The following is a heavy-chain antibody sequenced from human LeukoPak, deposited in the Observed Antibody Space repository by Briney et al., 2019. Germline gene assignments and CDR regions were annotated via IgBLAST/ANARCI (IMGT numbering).Heavy chain of an antibody. CDR2: ISSSSSYI. Sequence: GGSLRLSCAASGFTFSSYSMNWVRQAPGKGLEWVSPISSSSSYIYYADSVKGRFTISRDNAKNSLYLQMNSLRAEDTAVYYCARDQSGSYRYYFDYWGQGTLVTVSS. V-gene: IGHV3-21*01. CDR1: GFTFSSYS. CDR3: ARDQSGSYRYYFDY. J-gene: IGHJ4*02. D-gene: IGHD1-26*01.